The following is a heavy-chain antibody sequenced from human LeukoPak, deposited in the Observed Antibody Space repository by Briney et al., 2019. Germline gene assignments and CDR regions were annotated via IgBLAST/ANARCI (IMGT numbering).Heavy chain of an antibody. CDR1: GYTCIGHY. J-gene: IGHJ5*02. Sequence: ASVKVSCKASGYTCIGHYMHWVRQAPGQGLEWMGWINPNSGGTNYAQKFQGWVTMTRDTSISTAYMEPSRLRSDDTAVYYCARSRRIAAAGFNWFDPWGQGTLVTVSS. V-gene: IGHV1-2*04. CDR3: ARSRRIAAAGFNWFDP. D-gene: IGHD6-13*01. CDR2: INPNSGGT.